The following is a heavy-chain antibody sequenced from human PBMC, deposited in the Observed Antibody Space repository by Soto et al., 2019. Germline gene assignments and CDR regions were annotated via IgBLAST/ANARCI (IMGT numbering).Heavy chain of an antibody. V-gene: IGHV1-69*01. CDR1: GGTFSSYA. J-gene: IGHJ6*02. CDR3: ARFVVVPAENYYYYYGMDV. CDR2: IIPIFGTA. Sequence: QVQLVQSGAEVKKPGSSVKVSCKASGGTFSSYAISWVRQAPGQGLEWMGGIIPIFGTANYAQKFQGSVTITADESTSTAYMELSSLRSEDTAVYYCARFVVVPAENYYYYYGMDVWGQGTTVTVSS. D-gene: IGHD2-2*01.